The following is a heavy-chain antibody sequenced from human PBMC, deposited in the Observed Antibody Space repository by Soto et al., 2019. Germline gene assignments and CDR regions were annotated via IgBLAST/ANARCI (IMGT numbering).Heavy chain of an antibody. CDR2: IYYSGST. CDR1: GGSISSGDYY. J-gene: IGHJ4*02. Sequence: PSETLSLTCTVSGGSISSGDYYWSWIRQPPGKGLEWIGYIYYSGSTYYNPSLKSRVTISVDTSKNQFSLKLSSVTAADTAVYYCARGDDYVYYFDYWGQGTLVTVSS. V-gene: IGHV4-30-4*01. D-gene: IGHD4-17*01. CDR3: ARGDDYVYYFDY.